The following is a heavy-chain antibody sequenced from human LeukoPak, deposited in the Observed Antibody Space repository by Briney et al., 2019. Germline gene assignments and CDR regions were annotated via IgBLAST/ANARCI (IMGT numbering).Heavy chain of an antibody. CDR2: SGST. D-gene: IGHD4-23*01. CDR3: ARVGIDYSGNILKYYFDY. J-gene: IGHJ4*02. CDR1: GGSFSDYY. Sequence: SETLSLTCTVSGGSFSDYYWSWIRQPPGGGLEWIAYSGSTNYNPSLKSRVIISVDTSRNQFSLKLSPVTAADTAVYYCARVGIDYSGNILKYYFDYWGQGTLVTVSS. V-gene: IGHV4-59*01.